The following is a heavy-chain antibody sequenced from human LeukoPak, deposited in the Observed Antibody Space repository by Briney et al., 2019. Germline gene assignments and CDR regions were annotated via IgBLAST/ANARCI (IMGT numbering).Heavy chain of an antibody. J-gene: IGHJ1*01. CDR1: GFTFDDYA. V-gene: IGHV3-9*01. Sequence: PGRSLRLSCAASGFTFDDYAMHWVRQAPGKGLEWVSVISWNSGSIGYADSVKGRFTISRDNAKNSLYLQMNSLRAEDTALYYCAKSQQWLVPYFQHWGQGTLVTVSS. CDR2: ISWNSGSI. CDR3: AKSQQWLVPYFQH. D-gene: IGHD6-19*01.